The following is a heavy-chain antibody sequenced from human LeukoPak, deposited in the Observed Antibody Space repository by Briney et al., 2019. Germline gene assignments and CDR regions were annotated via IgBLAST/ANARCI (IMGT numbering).Heavy chain of an antibody. D-gene: IGHD1-1*01. CDR1: GGSISSSSYY. V-gene: IGHV4-39*07. J-gene: IGHJ6*03. CDR2: IYHSGST. CDR3: ARGGVWNDGNYYYYMDV. Sequence: SETLSLTCTVSGGSISSSSYYWGWIRQPPGKGLEWIGSIYHSGSTYYNPSLKSRVTISVDTSKNQFSLKLSSVTATDTAVYYCARGGVWNDGNYYYYMDVWGKGTTVTVSS.